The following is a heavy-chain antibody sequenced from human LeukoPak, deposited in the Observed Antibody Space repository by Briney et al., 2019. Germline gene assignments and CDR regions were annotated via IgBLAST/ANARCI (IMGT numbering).Heavy chain of an antibody. D-gene: IGHD6-13*01. CDR2: IYYSGST. Sequence: PSETLSLTCTVSGGSISSSSYYWGWIRQPPGKGLEWIGSIYYSGSTYYNPSLKSRVTISVDTSKNQFSLKLSSVTAADTAVYYCARQRGAAADYWGQGTLVTVFS. CDR1: GGSISSSSYY. J-gene: IGHJ4*02. CDR3: ARQRGAAADY. V-gene: IGHV4-39*01.